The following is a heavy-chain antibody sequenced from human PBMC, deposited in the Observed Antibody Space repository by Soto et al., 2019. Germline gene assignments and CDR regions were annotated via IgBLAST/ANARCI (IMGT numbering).Heavy chain of an antibody. Sequence: QITLKESRPPLVRPTQTLTLTCTFSGFSLSTTGVGVGWIRQPPGKALEWLALIYWYDDKRYSPSLKSRLTITKANSKQDVILTTSNIDPAASATYYCRQGLRDFGLGRERANSFDLWGQGARVTVSS. V-gene: IGHV2-5*01. CDR1: GFSLSTTGVG. D-gene: IGHD3-10*01. CDR2: IYWYDDK. CDR3: RQGLRDFGLGRERANSFDL. J-gene: IGHJ5*02.